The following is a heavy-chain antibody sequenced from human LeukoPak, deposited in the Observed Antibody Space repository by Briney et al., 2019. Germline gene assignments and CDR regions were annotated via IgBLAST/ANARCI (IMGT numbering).Heavy chain of an antibody. D-gene: IGHD2-21*02. Sequence: GGSLRLSCAASGFTFDDYGMSWVRQARGKGREGVSGMNWNGGSTGYADSVKGRFTISRDNAKNSLYLQMNSLRAEDTALYYCARVPYCGGDCPKYFQHWGQGTLVTASS. J-gene: IGHJ1*01. CDR2: MNWNGGST. CDR3: ARVPYCGGDCPKYFQH. CDR1: GFTFDDYG. V-gene: IGHV3-20*04.